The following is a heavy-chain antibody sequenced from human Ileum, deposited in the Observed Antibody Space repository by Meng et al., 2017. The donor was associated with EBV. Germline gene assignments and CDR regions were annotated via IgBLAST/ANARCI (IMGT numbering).Heavy chain of an antibody. J-gene: IGHJ4*02. CDR1: GYSISSSYR. D-gene: IGHD3-22*01. Sequence: QGQLEESGAGLVKPSDTLSLSCAASGYSISSSYRWGGMWQPPGRVLGRIGFIYDSGSTTYNPTLKSRVAMAVDTSKSQVSLNLNSVTSVDTAVYYCARNVPGTCAYYDWGQGTLVTVSS. CDR3: ARNVPGTCAYYD. CDR2: IYDSGST. V-gene: IGHV4-28*01.